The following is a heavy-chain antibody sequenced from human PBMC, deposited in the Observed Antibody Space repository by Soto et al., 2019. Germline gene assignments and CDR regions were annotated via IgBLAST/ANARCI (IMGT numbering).Heavy chain of an antibody. CDR2: IDPSDSYT. CDR3: ARPARQSDHYYYYYGMDV. CDR1: GYSFTSYW. V-gene: IGHV5-10-1*01. Sequence: LKISCKGSGYSFTSYWISWVRQMPGKGLEWMGRIDPSDSYTNYSPSFQGHVTISADKSISTAYLQWSSLKASDTAMYYCARPARQSDHYYYYYGMDVWGQGTTVTVSS. D-gene: IGHD6-19*01. J-gene: IGHJ6*02.